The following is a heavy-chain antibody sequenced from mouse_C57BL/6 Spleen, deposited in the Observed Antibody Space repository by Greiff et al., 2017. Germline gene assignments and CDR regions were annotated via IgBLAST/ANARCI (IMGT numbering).Heavy chain of an antibody. CDR2: IYPGDGDT. J-gene: IGHJ2*01. CDR3: AREGDYYGSIYYFDY. CDR1: GYAFSSSW. V-gene: IGHV1-82*01. D-gene: IGHD1-1*01. Sequence: VQLQESGPELVKPGASVKISCKASGYAFSSSWMNWVKQRPGKGLEWIGRIYPGDGDTNYNGKFKGKATLTADKSSSTAYMQLSSLTSEDSAVYFCAREGDYYGSIYYFDYWGQGTTLTVSS.